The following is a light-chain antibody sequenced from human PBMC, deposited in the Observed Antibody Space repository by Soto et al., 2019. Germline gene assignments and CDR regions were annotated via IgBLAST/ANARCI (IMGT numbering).Light chain of an antibody. CDR3: QQSNSTPYT. Sequence: DIQMTQSPSSLSASVGDRVTITCRASQSISSYLNWYQQKPGQAPKLLIYAASSLPSGVPSRFSGSGSGTDFTRTISSLQPEDFATYYCQQSNSTPYTFGGGTKLEIK. CDR2: AAS. CDR1: QSISSY. J-gene: IGKJ2*01. V-gene: IGKV1-39*01.